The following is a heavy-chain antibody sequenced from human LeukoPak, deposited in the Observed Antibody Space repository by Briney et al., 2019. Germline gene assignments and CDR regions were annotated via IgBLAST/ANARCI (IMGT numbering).Heavy chain of an antibody. CDR2: INPNSGGT. Sequence: GASVKVSCKASGYTFTSHYVHWVRQAPGQGLEWMGWINPNSGGTNYAQKVQGRVTMTRDTSISTAYMEMSRLRSDDTAVYYCAKDRARVGTIVDAFDIWGRGTRVTVSS. D-gene: IGHD1-1*01. V-gene: IGHV1-2*02. CDR3: AKDRARVGTIVDAFDI. J-gene: IGHJ3*02. CDR1: GYTFTSHY.